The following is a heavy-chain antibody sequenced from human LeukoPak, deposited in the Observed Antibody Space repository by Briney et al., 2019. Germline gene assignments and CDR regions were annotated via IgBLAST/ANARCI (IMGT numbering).Heavy chain of an antibody. D-gene: IGHD3-22*01. J-gene: IGHJ4*02. CDR1: GFTFSSYA. CDR2: ISYDGSNK. Sequence: PGRSLRLSCAASGFTFSSYAMHWVRQAPGKGLEWVAVISYDGSNKYYADSVKGRFTISRDNSKNTLYLQMNSLRAEDTAVYYCARDAPHYYYDSSGYLDYWGQGTLVTVSS. V-gene: IGHV3-30*01. CDR3: ARDAPHYYYDSSGYLDY.